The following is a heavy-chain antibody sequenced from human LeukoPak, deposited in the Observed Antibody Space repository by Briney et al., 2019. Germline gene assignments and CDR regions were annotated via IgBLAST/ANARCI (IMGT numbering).Heavy chain of an antibody. CDR3: ASAWELLRYFDY. J-gene: IGHJ4*02. Sequence: GGSLRLSCAASGFTFSSYAMHWVRQAPGKGLEWVAVISYDGSNKHYADSVRGRFTISRDNSKNTLYLEMNSLRAEGTAVYFCASAWELLRYFDYWGQGTLVTVSS. D-gene: IGHD1-26*01. CDR2: ISYDGSNK. CDR1: GFTFSSYA. V-gene: IGHV3-30-3*01.